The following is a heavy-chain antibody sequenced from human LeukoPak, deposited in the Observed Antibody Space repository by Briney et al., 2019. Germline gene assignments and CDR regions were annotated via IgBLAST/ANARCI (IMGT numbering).Heavy chain of an antibody. J-gene: IGHJ4*02. CDR3: AGENGDRVFDY. Sequence: SETLSLTCTVSGGSVSSGSYYWSWIRQPPGKGLEWIGCIYYSGSTNYNPSLKSRVTISVDTSKNQFSLKLSSVTAADTAVYYCAGENGDRVFDYWGQGTLVTVSS. D-gene: IGHD4-17*01. CDR1: GGSVSSGSYY. V-gene: IGHV4-61*01. CDR2: IYYSGST.